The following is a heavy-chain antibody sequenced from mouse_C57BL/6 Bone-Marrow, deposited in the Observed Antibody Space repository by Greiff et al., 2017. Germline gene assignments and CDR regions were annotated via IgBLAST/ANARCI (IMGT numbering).Heavy chain of an antibody. D-gene: IGHD2-5*01. J-gene: IGHJ4*01. Sequence: VKVVESGPGLVAPSQSLSITCTVSGFSLTSYGVHWVRQPPGKGLEWLVVIWSDGSTTYNSALKSRLSISKDNSKSQVFLKMNSLQTDDTAMYYCARHAYYSNYDYAMDYGGQGTSVTVSA. V-gene: IGHV2-6-1*01. CDR1: GFSLTSYG. CDR3: ARHAYYSNYDYAMDY. CDR2: IWSDGST.